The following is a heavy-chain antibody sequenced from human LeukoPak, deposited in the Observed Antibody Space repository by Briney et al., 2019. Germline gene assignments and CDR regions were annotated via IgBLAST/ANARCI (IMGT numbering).Heavy chain of an antibody. V-gene: IGHV3-66*01. CDR2: IYSGGST. J-gene: IGHJ6*02. D-gene: IGHD6-6*01. Sequence: PGGSLRLSCAASGFTVSSNYMSWVRQAPGKGLKWVSVIYSGGSTYYADSVKGRFTISRDNSKNTLYLQMNSLRAEDTAVYYCASSSSSPYYYGMDVWGQGTTVTVSS. CDR1: GFTVSSNY. CDR3: ASSSSSPYYYGMDV.